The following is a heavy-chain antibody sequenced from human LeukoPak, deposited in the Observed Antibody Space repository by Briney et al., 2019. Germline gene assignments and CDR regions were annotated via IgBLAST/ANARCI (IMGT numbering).Heavy chain of an antibody. D-gene: IGHD3-9*01. J-gene: IGHJ6*02. V-gene: IGHV3-74*01. CDR2: INTDGSTT. Sequence: GGSLRLSCAASGFTFNSYWMHWVRQDPGKGLVWVSRINTDGSTTTYADSVKGRFTISRDDSKNTLYLQMNSLRAEDTAVYYCAKGGILTGSSFLTVYHERTVNYGMDVWGQGTTVTVSS. CDR3: AKGGILTGSSFLTVYHERTVNYGMDV. CDR1: GFTFNSYW.